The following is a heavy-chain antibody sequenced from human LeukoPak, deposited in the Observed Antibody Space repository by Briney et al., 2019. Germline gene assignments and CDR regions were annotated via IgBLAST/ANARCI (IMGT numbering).Heavy chain of an antibody. CDR1: GFTFSTYA. CDR3: AKGGDLITYFDY. V-gene: IGHV3-23*01. D-gene: IGHD3-16*01. J-gene: IGHJ4*02. CDR2: ISGSGGTP. Sequence: GGSLRLSCAASGFTFSTYAMNWVRQAPGKGLEWVSTISGSGGTPHYADSVKGRLTISRDNSKNTLHLQMNSLRAEDTAVYYCAKGGDLITYFDYWGQGTLVTVSS.